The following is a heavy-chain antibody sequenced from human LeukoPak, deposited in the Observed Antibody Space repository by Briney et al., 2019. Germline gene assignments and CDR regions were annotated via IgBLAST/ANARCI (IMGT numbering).Heavy chain of an antibody. CDR3: ARHKDAAMVTTFDF. CDR1: GGSIGSYY. CDR2: IYYSGST. D-gene: IGHD5-18*01. J-gene: IGHJ4*02. V-gene: IGHV4-59*08. Sequence: PSETLSLTCTVSGGSIGSYYWSWIRQPPGKGLEWIGYIYYSGSTNYNPSLKSRVTISGDTSKNQFSLRLSSVTAADTAVYSCARHKDAAMVTTFDFWGQGTLVTVSS.